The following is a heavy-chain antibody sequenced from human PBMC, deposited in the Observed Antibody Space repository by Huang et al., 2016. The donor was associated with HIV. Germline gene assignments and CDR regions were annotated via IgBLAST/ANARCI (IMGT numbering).Heavy chain of an antibody. CDR2: SSGSGGVT. J-gene: IGHJ4*02. CDR1: ELTFRNYG. V-gene: IGHV3-23*04. D-gene: IGHD3-3*01. Sequence: EVQLVESGGDLVQPGGSLRLSCVVSELTFRNYGMSWVRQAPGKGRGGVSTSSGSGGVTHYAGSVKGRFTISRDNSKNTLYLQLNSVRAEDTAIYYCAKGFDFWSGLYYFDYWGQGTLVTLS. CDR3: AKGFDFWSGLYYFDY.